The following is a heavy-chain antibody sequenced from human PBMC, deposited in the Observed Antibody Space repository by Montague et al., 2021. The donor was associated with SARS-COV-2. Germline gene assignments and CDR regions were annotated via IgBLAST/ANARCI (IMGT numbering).Heavy chain of an antibody. V-gene: IGHV4-59*08. CDR3: ARHYSATLPAVY. D-gene: IGHD2-15*01. CDR1: GGSISSFY. J-gene: IGHJ4*02. CDR2: ISDSGST. Sequence: SETLSLTCTVSGGSISSFYWSWFRQPPGKGLEWIGYISDSGSTNYNPSLTSRVTMSVGTSKNQLSLKVNSVTAADTAVYYCARHYSATLPAVYWGQGTLVTVSS.